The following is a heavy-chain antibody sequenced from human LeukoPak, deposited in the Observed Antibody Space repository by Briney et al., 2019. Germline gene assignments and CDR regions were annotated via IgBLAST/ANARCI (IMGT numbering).Heavy chain of an antibody. CDR2: ISYDGSNK. CDR3: ASVGQLVYRW. J-gene: IGHJ4*02. V-gene: IGHV3-30-3*01. D-gene: IGHD2-2*02. CDR1: GFTFSSYA. Sequence: GRSLRLSCAASGFTFSSYAMHWVRQAPGKGLEWVAVISYDGSNKYYADSVKGRFTISRDNSKNTLYLQMNSLRAEDTAVYYCASVGQLVYRWGGQGTLVTVSS.